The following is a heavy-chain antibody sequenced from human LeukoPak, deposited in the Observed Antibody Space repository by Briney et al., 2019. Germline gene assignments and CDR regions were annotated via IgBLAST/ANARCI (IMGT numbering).Heavy chain of an antibody. Sequence: SETLSLTCTVSGCSISSYYWSWIRQPPGKGLEWIGYIYYSGSTNYNPSLKSRVTISVDTSKNQFSLRLSSVNAADTAVYYCTRDEGGYLKDGFDIWGQGTMVTVSS. CDR1: GCSISSYY. D-gene: IGHD6-25*01. J-gene: IGHJ3*02. CDR2: IYYSGST. CDR3: TRDEGGYLKDGFDI. V-gene: IGHV4-59*01.